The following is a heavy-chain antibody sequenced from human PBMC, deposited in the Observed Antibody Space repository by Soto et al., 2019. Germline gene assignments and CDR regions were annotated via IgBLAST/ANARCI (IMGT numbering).Heavy chain of an antibody. CDR2: IYFSGST. Sequence: QVQLQESGPGLVKTSQNLSLTCAVSGGSISNGGYYWSWIRQHPGKDLEWIGSIYFSGSTYYNPSLKSRVTISVATPKNQFSLKLSSVTAADTAMYYCARDSHSQQPNHRWGGGYMDVWGKGTTVTVSS. J-gene: IGHJ6*03. CDR3: ARDSHSQQPNHRWGGGYMDV. CDR1: GGSISNGGYY. V-gene: IGHV4-31*11. D-gene: IGHD6-13*01.